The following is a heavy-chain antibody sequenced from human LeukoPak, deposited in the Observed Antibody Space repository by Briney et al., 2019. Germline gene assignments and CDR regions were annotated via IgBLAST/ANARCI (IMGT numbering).Heavy chain of an antibody. V-gene: IGHV4-30-4*01. Sequence: SQTLSLTCTVSGGSISSGDYYWSWIRQPPGKGLEWIGYIYYSGSTYYNPSLKSRVTISVDTSKNQFSLKLSSVTAADTAVYYCARGADSGSYLWTLDYWGQGTLVTVSS. D-gene: IGHD3-10*01. CDR2: IYYSGST. CDR3: ARGADSGSYLWTLDY. J-gene: IGHJ4*02. CDR1: GGSISSGDYY.